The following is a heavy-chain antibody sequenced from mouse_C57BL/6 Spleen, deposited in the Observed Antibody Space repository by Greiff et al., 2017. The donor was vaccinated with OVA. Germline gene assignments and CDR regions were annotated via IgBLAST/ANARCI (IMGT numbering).Heavy chain of an antibody. J-gene: IGHJ2*01. Sequence: VQLQESGAELVRPGASVKLSCKASGYTFTDYYINWVHQRPGQGLEWIARIYPGSGNNYYNEKVKGKGTLTAAKSSSTAYMQLSSLTSEDSAVYFCARGDYGSSYSNFEGWGKGTTLTVST. CDR1: GYTFTDYY. D-gene: IGHD1-1*01. CDR2: IYPGSGNN. CDR3: ARGDYGSSYSNFEG. V-gene: IGHV1-76*01.